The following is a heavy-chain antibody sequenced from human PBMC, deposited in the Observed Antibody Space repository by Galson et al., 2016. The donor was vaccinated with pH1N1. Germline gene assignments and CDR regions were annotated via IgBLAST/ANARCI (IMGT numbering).Heavy chain of an antibody. CDR2: INPILGIT. CDR1: GGTFSSYA. D-gene: IGHD4-23*01. J-gene: IGHJ4*02. CDR3: ARVTPTPY. Sequence: SVKVSCKASGGTFSSYAISWVRQAPGQGLEWVGGINPILGITNYAQKFQGRVTITADISMSTAYMELSSLRSEDTAVYYCARVTPTPYWGQGTLVTVSS. V-gene: IGHV1-69*10.